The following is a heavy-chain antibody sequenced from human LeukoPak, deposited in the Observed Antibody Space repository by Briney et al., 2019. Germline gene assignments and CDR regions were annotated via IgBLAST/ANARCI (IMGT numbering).Heavy chain of an antibody. J-gene: IGHJ5*02. CDR1: GYTFTGYY. D-gene: IGHD3-16*01. V-gene: IGHV1-2*06. CDR3: ARELGGSYNWFDP. CDR2: INPDSGGT. Sequence: ASVKVSCKASGYTFTGYYMHWVRQAPGQGLEWMGRINPDSGGTNFAQRFQGKVTMTRDTSISTAYMELSRLRSDDTAVYYCARELGGSYNWFDPWGQGTLVTVSS.